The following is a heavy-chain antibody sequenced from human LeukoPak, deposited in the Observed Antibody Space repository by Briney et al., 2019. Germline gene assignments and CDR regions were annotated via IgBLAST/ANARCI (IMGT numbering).Heavy chain of an antibody. Sequence: PGRSLRLSCAASGFTLDDYAMHWVRQAPGKGLEWVSGISWNSGSIGYADSVKGRFTISRDNAKNSLYLQMNSLRAEDTALYYCAKDIFPERSSGYFDYWGQGTLVTVSS. CDR3: AKDIFPERSSGYFDY. V-gene: IGHV3-9*01. D-gene: IGHD6-6*01. CDR2: ISWNSGSI. CDR1: GFTLDDYA. J-gene: IGHJ4*02.